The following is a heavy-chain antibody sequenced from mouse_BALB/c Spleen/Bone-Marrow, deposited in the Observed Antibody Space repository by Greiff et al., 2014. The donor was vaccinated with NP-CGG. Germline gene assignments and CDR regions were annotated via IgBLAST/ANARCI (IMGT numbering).Heavy chain of an antibody. J-gene: IGHJ2*01. Sequence: VQLQQPGAELVKPGASVKLSCTASGFNIKDTYIHWVKQRPEQGLEWIGRIDPANGNTKYDPKFQGKATITADTSSSTAYLYLSRLTSEDTADYYCARYRLGTYFDYWGQGTTLTVSS. D-gene: IGHD2-14*01. CDR3: ARYRLGTYFDY. CDR2: IDPANGNT. CDR1: GFNIKDTY. V-gene: IGHV14-3*02.